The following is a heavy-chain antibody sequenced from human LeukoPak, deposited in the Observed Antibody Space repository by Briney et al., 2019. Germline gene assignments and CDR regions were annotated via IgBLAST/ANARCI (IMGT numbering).Heavy chain of an antibody. CDR1: GFTFSSYW. Sequence: PGESLRLSCAASGFTFSSYWMHWVRQAPGKGLVWVSRINSDGISTSYADSVKGRFTISRDNAKNTLYLQMNSLRADDTAVYYCAKGGATVIDYWGQGTLVTVSS. CDR2: INSDGIST. D-gene: IGHD4-17*01. J-gene: IGHJ4*02. V-gene: IGHV3-74*01. CDR3: AKGGATVIDY.